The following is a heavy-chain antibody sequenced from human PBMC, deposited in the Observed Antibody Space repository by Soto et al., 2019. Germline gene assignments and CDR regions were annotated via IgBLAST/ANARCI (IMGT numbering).Heavy chain of an antibody. CDR1: GGSISSYY. V-gene: IGHV4-59*08. Sequence: QVQLQESGPGLVKPSETLSLTCTVSGGSISSYYWSWIRQPPGKGLEWIGYIYYSRSTNYNPSLKSRVTISVDTSKNQFSLKLNSMTAADMAVYYCARHNYGSGSTYFDYWGQGTLVTVSS. D-gene: IGHD3-10*01. J-gene: IGHJ4*02. CDR2: IYYSRST. CDR3: ARHNYGSGSTYFDY.